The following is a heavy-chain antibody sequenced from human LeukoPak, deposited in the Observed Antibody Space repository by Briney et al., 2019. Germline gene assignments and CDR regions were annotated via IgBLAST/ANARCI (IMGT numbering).Heavy chain of an antibody. V-gene: IGHV4-34*01. Sequence: SETLSLTCAVYGGSFGGYYWSWIRQPPGKGLEWIGEINHSGSTNYNPSLKSRVTISVDTSKNQFSLKLSSVTAADTAVYYCARRKYYYDSSGLFVWGKGTTVTVSS. D-gene: IGHD3-22*01. CDR1: GGSFGGYY. CDR2: INHSGST. J-gene: IGHJ6*04. CDR3: ARRKYYYDSSGLFV.